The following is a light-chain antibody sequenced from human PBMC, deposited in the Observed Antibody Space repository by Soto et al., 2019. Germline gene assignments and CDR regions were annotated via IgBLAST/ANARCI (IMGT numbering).Light chain of an antibody. Sequence: EIVLTQSPGTLSLSPGERATLSCRASQSVSSNYLAWYQQKTGQAPSLLMYGASSRATGIPDRFSGSGSGTDFTLTISRLEPEDFAVYFCQQYSSSPYTFGQGTKLEIK. CDR3: QQYSSSPYT. CDR1: QSVSSNY. V-gene: IGKV3-20*01. J-gene: IGKJ2*01. CDR2: GAS.